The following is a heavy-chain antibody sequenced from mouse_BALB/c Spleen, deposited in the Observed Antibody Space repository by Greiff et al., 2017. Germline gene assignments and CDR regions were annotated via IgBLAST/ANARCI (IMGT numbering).Heavy chain of an antibody. D-gene: IGHD1-1*01. V-gene: IGHV1-9*01. Sequence: QVQLKESGAELMKPGASVKISCKATVYTFSSYWIEWVKQRPGHGLEWIGEILPGSGSTNYNEKFKGKATFTADTSSNTAYMQLSSLTSEDSAVYYCTRSTYGSSTDYWGQGTTLTVSS. CDR1: VYTFSSYW. CDR2: ILPGSGST. J-gene: IGHJ2*01. CDR3: TRSTYGSSTDY.